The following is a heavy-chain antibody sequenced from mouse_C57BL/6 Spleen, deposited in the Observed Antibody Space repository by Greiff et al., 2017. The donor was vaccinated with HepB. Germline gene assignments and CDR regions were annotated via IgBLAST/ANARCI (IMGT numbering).Heavy chain of an antibody. V-gene: IGHV1-26*01. D-gene: IGHD2-9*01. CDR2: INPNNGGT. Sequence: EVQLQQSGPELVKPGASVKISCKASGYTFTDYYMNWVKQSHGKSLEWIGDINPNNGGTSYNQKFKGKATLTVDKSSSTAYMELRSLTSEDSAVYYCARSYYGYFYYAMDYWGQGTSVTVSS. J-gene: IGHJ4*01. CDR1: GYTFTDYY. CDR3: ARSYYGYFYYAMDY.